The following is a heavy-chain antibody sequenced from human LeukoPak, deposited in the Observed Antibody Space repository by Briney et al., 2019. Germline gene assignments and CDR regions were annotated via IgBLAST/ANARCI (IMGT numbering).Heavy chain of an antibody. V-gene: IGHV3-21*01. D-gene: IGHD3-22*01. Sequence: GGSLRLSCAASGFTFSSYSMNWVRQAPGKGLEWVSSISSSSSYIYYADSVKGRFTISRDNAKNSLYLQMNSLRAEDTAVYYCARDGSNYYDSSGYYYYWGQGTLVTVSS. CDR2: ISSSSSYI. CDR3: ARDGSNYYDSSGYYYY. CDR1: GFTFSSYS. J-gene: IGHJ4*02.